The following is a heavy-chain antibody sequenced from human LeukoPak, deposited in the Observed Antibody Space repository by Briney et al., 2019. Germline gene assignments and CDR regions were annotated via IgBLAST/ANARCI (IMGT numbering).Heavy chain of an antibody. CDR1: GFTFRYYY. Sequence: GGSLRLSCSASGFTFRYYYMSWIGQPRGEGLECVAYISNRGSTIYYADSVKGRFTISRVNAKDSLYLQMNSLSAEDPAVHYCARERAISSGVGYFQHWGQDNLVTVPS. CDR3: ARERAISSGVGYFQH. D-gene: IGHD6-19*01. CDR2: ISNRGSTI. J-gene: IGHJ1*01. V-gene: IGHV3-11*01.